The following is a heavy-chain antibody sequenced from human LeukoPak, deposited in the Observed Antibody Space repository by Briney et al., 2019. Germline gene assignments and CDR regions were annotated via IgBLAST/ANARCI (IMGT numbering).Heavy chain of an antibody. CDR1: GFTFSSYG. J-gene: IGHJ6*02. CDR3: EGESYGMDV. Sequence: GGSLRLSCAASGFTFSSYGMHWVRQAPGKGLEWVAVISYDGSNKCYADSVKGRFAISRDNSKNTLYLQMNSLRAEDTAVYYCEGESYGMDVWGQGTTVTVSS. V-gene: IGHV3-30*03. CDR2: ISYDGSNK.